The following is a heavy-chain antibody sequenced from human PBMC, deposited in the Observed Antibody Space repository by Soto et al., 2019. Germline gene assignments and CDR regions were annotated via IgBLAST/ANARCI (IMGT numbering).Heavy chain of an antibody. CDR2: ITSSGTTI. CDR3: ARDGYSTSSDWPWFDP. Sequence: EAQLVESGGSLVQPGGSLRLSCAASGFTFSVYTMHWVRQSPGKGLEWMSSITSSGTTISYADSVKGRFTISRDNAKSSLFLQMDTLRDEDTAVYYCARDGYSTSSDWPWFDPWGQGTLVTVSS. D-gene: IGHD6-6*01. CDR1: GFTFSVYT. J-gene: IGHJ5*02. V-gene: IGHV3-48*02.